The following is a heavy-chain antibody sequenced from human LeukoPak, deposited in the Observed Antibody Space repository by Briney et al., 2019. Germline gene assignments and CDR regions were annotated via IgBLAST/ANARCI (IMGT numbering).Heavy chain of an antibody. CDR3: ARETVLLWFGGVGVAFDI. J-gene: IGHJ3*02. D-gene: IGHD3-10*01. Sequence: QSGGSLRLTCAASGFTFSSYAMHWVRQAPGKGLEWVAIISYYGSNKYYADSVKGRFTISRDNSKNTLYLQMNSLRVEDMAVYYCARETVLLWFGGVGVAFDIWGQGTMVTVSS. V-gene: IGHV3-30-3*01. CDR2: ISYYGSNK. CDR1: GFTFSSYA.